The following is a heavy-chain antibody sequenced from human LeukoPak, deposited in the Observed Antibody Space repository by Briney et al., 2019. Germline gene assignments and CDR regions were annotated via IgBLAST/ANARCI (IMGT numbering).Heavy chain of an antibody. Sequence: SVKVSCKASGYTFTSSYMHWVRQAPGQGLEWMGGIIPIFGTANYAQKFQGRVTITADESTSTAYMELSSLRSEDTAVYYCAALHYYDSSGYYYSRYYYMDVWGKGTTVTVSS. V-gene: IGHV1-69*13. D-gene: IGHD3-22*01. CDR1: GYTFTSSY. CDR2: IIPIFGTA. J-gene: IGHJ6*03. CDR3: AALHYYDSSGYYYSRYYYMDV.